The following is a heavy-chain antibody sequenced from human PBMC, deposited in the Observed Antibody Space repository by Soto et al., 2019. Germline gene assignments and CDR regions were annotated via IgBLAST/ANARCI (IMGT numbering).Heavy chain of an antibody. Sequence: QVQLVQSGAEVKKPGSSVKVSCKASGGTVSSYAISWVRQSPGQGLAWMGGIIPIFGTANYAQKFQGRVTITADESTSTAYMELSSLRSEDTAVYYCATLHSSSSAGTFYYYYGMDVWGQWTTVTVSS. D-gene: IGHD6-6*01. CDR2: IIPIFGTA. CDR1: GGTVSSYA. CDR3: ATLHSSSSAGTFYYYYGMDV. V-gene: IGHV1-69*01. J-gene: IGHJ6*02.